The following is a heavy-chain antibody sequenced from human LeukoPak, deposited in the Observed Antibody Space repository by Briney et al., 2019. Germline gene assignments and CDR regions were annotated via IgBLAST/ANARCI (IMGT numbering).Heavy chain of an antibody. Sequence: GGSLRLSCAASGFTFSSYAMHWVRQAPGKGLEWVAVISYDGSNKYYADSVKGRFTISRDNSKNTLYLQMNSLRAEDTAVYYCARDLGLGSSGYHGSFQHWGQGTLVTVSS. CDR2: ISYDGSNK. CDR1: GFTFSSYA. D-gene: IGHD3-22*01. V-gene: IGHV3-30-3*01. J-gene: IGHJ1*01. CDR3: ARDLGLGSSGYHGSFQH.